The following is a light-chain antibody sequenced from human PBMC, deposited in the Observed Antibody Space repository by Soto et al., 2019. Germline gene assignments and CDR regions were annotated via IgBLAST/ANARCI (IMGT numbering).Light chain of an antibody. CDR1: SSDVGRYYY. J-gene: IGLJ1*01. V-gene: IGLV2-11*01. CDR2: DVT. Sequence: QSVLTQPRSVSASPGQSVTISCTGTSSDVGRYYYVSWYQQHPGKAPKLIVYDVTERPSGVPDRFSGSKSGNTASLTISGLQAEDEADYSCCSFAGSYSYVFGTGTKVTXL. CDR3: CSFAGSYSYV.